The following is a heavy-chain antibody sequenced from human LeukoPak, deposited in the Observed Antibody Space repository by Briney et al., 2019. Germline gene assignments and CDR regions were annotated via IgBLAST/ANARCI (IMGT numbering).Heavy chain of an antibody. CDR3: ASRGYSYGETFDY. J-gene: IGHJ4*02. D-gene: IGHD5-18*01. CDR2: ISSSGSTI. Sequence: PGGSLRLSCAASGFTFSDYYMSWIRQAPGKGLEWVSYISSSGSTIYYADSVKGRFTISRDNAKHTLYLQMNSLRAEDTAVYYCASRGYSYGETFDYWGQGTLVTVSS. V-gene: IGHV3-11*04. CDR1: GFTFSDYY.